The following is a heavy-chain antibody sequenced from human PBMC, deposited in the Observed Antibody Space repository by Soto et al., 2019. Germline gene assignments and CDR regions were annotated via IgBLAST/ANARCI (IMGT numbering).Heavy chain of an antibody. CDR1: GYSFITYD. CDR2: MNPYHGNE. Sequence: QVQLVQSGAEVKKPGASVKVSCKASGYSFITYDINWVRQAPGQGLGWVGWMNPYHGNEGYAQKFQGRVTMPRTTSISTAYMELSSLRSNDTAVYFCARRKERSGPHYFHSWGQGTLVTVSS. CDR3: ARRKERSGPHYFHS. J-gene: IGHJ4*02. V-gene: IGHV1-8*01. D-gene: IGHD1-1*01.